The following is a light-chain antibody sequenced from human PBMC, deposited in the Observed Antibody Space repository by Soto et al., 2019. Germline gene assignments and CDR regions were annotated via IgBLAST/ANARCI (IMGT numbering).Light chain of an antibody. CDR1: QSISSW. CDR3: QQRSTWLYT. CDR2: DAS. V-gene: IGKV1-5*01. Sequence: DIQMTQSPSTLSASVGDRVTITCRASQSISSWLAWYQQKPGKAPKLLIYDASSLESGVPSRFSGSGSGTEFTLTISSLQPDDFATYYCQQRSTWLYTFGRGTKLEV. J-gene: IGKJ2*01.